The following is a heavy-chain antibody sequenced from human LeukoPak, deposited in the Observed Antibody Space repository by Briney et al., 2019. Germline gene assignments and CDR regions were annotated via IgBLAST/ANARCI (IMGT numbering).Heavy chain of an antibody. CDR3: VRDNSRGQSLGVIY. CDR2: ISADSSTV. Sequence: GGSLRLSCAASGFTFSTYNMNWVRQAPGKGLEWLSYISADSSTVQYADSVRGRFTTSRDNAKNSLYLQMNSLRAEDTAVYYCVRDNSRGQSLGVIYWGQGSLVTVSS. V-gene: IGHV3-48*01. J-gene: IGHJ4*02. CDR1: GFTFSTYN. D-gene: IGHD3-22*01.